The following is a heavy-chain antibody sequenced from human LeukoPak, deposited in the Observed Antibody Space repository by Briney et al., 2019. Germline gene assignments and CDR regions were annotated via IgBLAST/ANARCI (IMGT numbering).Heavy chain of an antibody. CDR1: GFTLSSYA. Sequence: GGSLRLSCAASGFTLSSYAMSCVRQAPGQGLEWVSAISGVGGSTYYADSVKGRFTISRDNSKNTLYLQMNSLRAEDTAVYYCAKDPYEHFWSGYANDAFDIWGQGTMVTVSS. V-gene: IGHV3-23*01. CDR3: AKDPYEHFWSGYANDAFDI. CDR2: ISGVGGST. J-gene: IGHJ3*02. D-gene: IGHD3-3*02.